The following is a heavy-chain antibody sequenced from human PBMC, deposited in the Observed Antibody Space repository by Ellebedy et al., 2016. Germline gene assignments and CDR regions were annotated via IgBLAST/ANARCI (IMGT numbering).Heavy chain of an antibody. CDR2: IKQDGSEK. V-gene: IGHV3-7*03. Sequence: GGSLRLSCVVSGFTFSSYWMSWVRQAPGKGLEWVANIKQDGSEKSYVDSGKGRFTISRDNGKNSLYLQMNSLRAEDTALYYCAREPFDSWGQGTLVTVSS. CDR3: AREPFDS. CDR1: GFTFSSYW. J-gene: IGHJ4*02.